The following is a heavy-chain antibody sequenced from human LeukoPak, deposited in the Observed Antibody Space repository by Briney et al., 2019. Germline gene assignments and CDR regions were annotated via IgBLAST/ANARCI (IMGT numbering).Heavy chain of an antibody. CDR2: INPNSGGT. J-gene: IGHJ6*03. D-gene: IGHD2-2*01. Sequence: ASVKVSCKASGYTFTGYYMHWVRQAPGQGLEWMGWINPNSGGTNYAQKFQGRVTMTRDTSISTAYMELSRLRSDDTAVYYCAREGVGVVVPAATHYYYYMDVWGKGTTVTVSS. CDR1: GYTFTGYY. CDR3: AREGVGVVVPAATHYYYYMDV. V-gene: IGHV1-2*02.